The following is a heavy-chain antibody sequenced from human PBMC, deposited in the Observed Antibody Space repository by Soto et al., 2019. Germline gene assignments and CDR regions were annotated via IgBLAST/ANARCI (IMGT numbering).Heavy chain of an antibody. CDR1: GFTFSSYS. Sequence: KSGGSLRLSCAASGFTFSSYSMNWVRQAPGKGLEWVSSISSSSSYIYYADSVKGRFTISRDNAKNSLYLQMNSLRAEDTAVYYCARGPANIVVVTAIKELPMWTDYWGQGTLVTVSS. D-gene: IGHD2-21*02. CDR3: ARGPANIVVVTAIKELPMWTDY. V-gene: IGHV3-21*01. CDR2: ISSSSSYI. J-gene: IGHJ4*02.